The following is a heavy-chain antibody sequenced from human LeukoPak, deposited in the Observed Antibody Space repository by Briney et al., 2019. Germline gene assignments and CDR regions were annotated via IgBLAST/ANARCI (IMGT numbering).Heavy chain of an antibody. CDR3: AKGSIAAHDAKTTLDY. Sequence: GGSLRLSCAASGFILRSYAMSWVRQAPGKGLEWVSAISGSGGSTYYADSVRGRFTISRDNSKNTLYVQMNSLRVEDTAVYYCAKGSIAAHDAKTTLDYCGQRALFSASS. CDR1: GFILRSYA. J-gene: IGHJ4*02. D-gene: IGHD6-13*01. CDR2: ISGSGGST. V-gene: IGHV3-23*01.